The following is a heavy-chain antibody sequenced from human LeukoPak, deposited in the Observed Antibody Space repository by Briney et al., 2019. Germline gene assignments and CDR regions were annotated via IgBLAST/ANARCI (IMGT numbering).Heavy chain of an antibody. CDR3: ARTYGWYYFDY. Sequence: PSETLSLTCTVSGGSISSYYWSWIRQPPGKGLEWIGYIYYSGSTNYNPSLKSRVTISVDTSKNQFSLKLSSVTAADTAVYYCARTYGWYYFDYWGQGTLVTASS. V-gene: IGHV4-59*01. CDR2: IYYSGST. J-gene: IGHJ4*02. CDR1: GGSISSYY. D-gene: IGHD3-16*01.